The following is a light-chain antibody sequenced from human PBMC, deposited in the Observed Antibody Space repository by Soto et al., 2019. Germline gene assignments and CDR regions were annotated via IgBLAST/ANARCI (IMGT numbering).Light chain of an antibody. Sequence: DIQLTQSPSLLSASVGDRVTITCRASHDISTYLACYQQKPGKAPKLMIYEASTLQSGVPSRFSGSGSGTEFTLTISGLLPEDFATYHCQQLNTLPFTFGQGTRLEIK. CDR1: HDISTY. CDR2: EAS. V-gene: IGKV1-9*01. CDR3: QQLNTLPFT. J-gene: IGKJ5*01.